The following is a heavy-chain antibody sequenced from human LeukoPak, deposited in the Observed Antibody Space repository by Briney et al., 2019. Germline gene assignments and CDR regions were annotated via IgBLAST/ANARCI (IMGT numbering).Heavy chain of an antibody. CDR3: ARESYNSGSYYNDY. CDR2: ISVYNGNT. D-gene: IGHD3-10*01. CDR1: GYTFTSYG. J-gene: IGHJ4*02. Sequence: RASVKVSCKASGYTFTSYGISWVRQAPGQGLEWMEWISVYNGNTNYAQKLQGRVTMTTDTSTSTAYMELRSLRSDDTALYYCARESYNSGSYYNDYWGQGTLVTVSS. V-gene: IGHV1-18*01.